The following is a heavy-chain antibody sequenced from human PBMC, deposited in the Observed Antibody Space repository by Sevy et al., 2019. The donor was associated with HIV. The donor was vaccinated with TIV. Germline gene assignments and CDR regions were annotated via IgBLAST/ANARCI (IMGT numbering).Heavy chain of an antibody. CDR3: AKDASYGTSGYSAFNI. Sequence: GGSLRLSCAASGFTFSSYGMHWVRQAPGKGLEWVAVISFDGSNKNYADSVKGRFTISRDNSKNTVYLQMKSLRAEDTAVYYCAKDASYGTSGYSAFNIWGQGTMVTVSS. J-gene: IGHJ3*02. CDR1: GFTFSSYG. D-gene: IGHD3-22*01. V-gene: IGHV3-30*18. CDR2: ISFDGSNK.